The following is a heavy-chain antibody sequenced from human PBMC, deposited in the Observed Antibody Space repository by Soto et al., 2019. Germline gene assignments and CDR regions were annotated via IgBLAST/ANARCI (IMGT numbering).Heavy chain of an antibody. V-gene: IGHV1-18*01. Sequence: QVQLLQSGDEVKKPGASVKVSCKASGYIFVNYGIAWVRQAPRQGLEWMGWISPYTGNTHSASKVQGRLTMTTDTSTSTAYMDLGSLTSDDTSVYYCVMVDNYVTPTPQDVWGQGTTVTVSS. CDR2: ISPYTGNT. CDR3: VMVDNYVTPTPQDV. J-gene: IGHJ6*02. D-gene: IGHD3-16*01. CDR1: GYIFVNYG.